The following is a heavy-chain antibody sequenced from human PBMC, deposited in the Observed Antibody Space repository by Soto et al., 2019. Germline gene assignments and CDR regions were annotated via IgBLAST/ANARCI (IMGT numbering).Heavy chain of an antibody. Sequence: TLSLTCSVSGGSISSGGYYWSWIRQHPGKGLEWIGYIYYSGSTYYNPSLKSRVTISVDTSKNQFSLKLSYVTAADTAMYYCARDIAKPNNWFDPWGQGTLVTVSS. CDR3: ARDIAKPNNWFDP. CDR1: GGSISSGGYY. V-gene: IGHV4-31*03. J-gene: IGHJ5*02. CDR2: IYYSGST.